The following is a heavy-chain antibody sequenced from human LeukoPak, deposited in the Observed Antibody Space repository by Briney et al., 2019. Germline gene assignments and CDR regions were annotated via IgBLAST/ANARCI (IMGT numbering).Heavy chain of an antibody. J-gene: IGHJ6*03. Sequence: PSETLSLTCAVYGVSFSGYYWSWIRQPPGKGLEWIGEINHSGSTNYNPSLKSRVTISVDTSKNQFSLKLSSVTAADTAVYYCARGRTCSSTSCYKGSYYYYYMDVWGKGTTVTVSS. CDR1: GVSFSGYY. CDR2: INHSGST. CDR3: ARGRTCSSTSCYKGSYYYYYMDV. D-gene: IGHD2-2*02. V-gene: IGHV4-34*01.